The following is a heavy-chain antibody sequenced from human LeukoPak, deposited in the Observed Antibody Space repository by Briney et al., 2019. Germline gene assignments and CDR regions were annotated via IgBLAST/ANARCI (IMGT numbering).Heavy chain of an antibody. Sequence: GGSLRLSCAASGFSVSNNYMSWVRQAPGKGLEWVSVIYSGSSTFYADSVKGRFTISRDNSKNTQYLQMNMLNSEDTAVYYCASDSYSPEYFQHWGQVTLVTVSS. CDR3: ASDSYSPEYFQH. V-gene: IGHV3-66*01. CDR2: IYSGSST. D-gene: IGHD2-15*01. J-gene: IGHJ1*01. CDR1: GFSVSNNY.